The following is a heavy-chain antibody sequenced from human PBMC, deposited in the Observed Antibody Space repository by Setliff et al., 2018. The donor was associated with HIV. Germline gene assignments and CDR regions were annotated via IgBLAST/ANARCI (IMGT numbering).Heavy chain of an antibody. Sequence: SETLSLTCTVSGGSISSYYWTWLRQFPGKGLEWIGFIFYTGSTTYNPSLNSRVTISVDTSKNQFSLKVTSVTAADTAIYYCATGIPSDLDYWGQGTLVTVSS. CDR3: ATGIPSDLDY. CDR1: GGSISSYY. V-gene: IGHV4-59*08. D-gene: IGHD2-21*01. CDR2: IFYTGST. J-gene: IGHJ4*01.